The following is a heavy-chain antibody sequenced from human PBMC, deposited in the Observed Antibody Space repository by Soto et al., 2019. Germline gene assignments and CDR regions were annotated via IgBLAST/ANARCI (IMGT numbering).Heavy chain of an antibody. D-gene: IGHD1-26*01. CDR1: SGSISSYY. CDR2: ISYTGST. V-gene: IGHV4-59*08. CDR3: ARRYGGNLDY. Sequence: SETLSLTCTVSSGSISSYYWSWIRQPPGKGLEWIGYISYTGSTNHNPSLKGRVTISVDTSKNQFSLKLSSVTAADTAVYYCARRYGGNLDYWGQGTLVTVSS. J-gene: IGHJ4*02.